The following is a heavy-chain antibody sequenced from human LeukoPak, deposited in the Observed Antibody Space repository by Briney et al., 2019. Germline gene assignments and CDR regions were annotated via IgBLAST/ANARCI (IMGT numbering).Heavy chain of an antibody. CDR1: GFTFSSYE. Sequence: GGSLRLSCAASGFTFSSYEMNWVRQAPGKGLEWVSYISSNGSTIYYADSVKGRFTISRDNAKNSLYLQMNSLRAEDTAVYYCARDRPAPHFDWLLSDYYYYGMDVWGQGTTVTVSS. CDR3: ARDRPAPHFDWLLSDYYYYGMDV. V-gene: IGHV3-48*03. CDR2: ISSNGSTI. J-gene: IGHJ6*02. D-gene: IGHD3-9*01.